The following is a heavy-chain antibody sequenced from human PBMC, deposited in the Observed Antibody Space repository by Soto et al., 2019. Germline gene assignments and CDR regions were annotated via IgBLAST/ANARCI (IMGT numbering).Heavy chain of an antibody. CDR2: IHSDGSST. Sequence: EVQLVESGGGLVRPGGSLRLSCAASGFTFSYYWMHWFRQAPGKGLVWVSRIHSDGSSTTYADFVKGRFIISRDNARNTVDLQMNSVRVEETAVYYCARGDRGAFDLWGQGTVVTVSS. D-gene: IGHD1-26*01. J-gene: IGHJ3*01. CDR3: ARGDRGAFDL. V-gene: IGHV3-74*01. CDR1: GFTFSYYW.